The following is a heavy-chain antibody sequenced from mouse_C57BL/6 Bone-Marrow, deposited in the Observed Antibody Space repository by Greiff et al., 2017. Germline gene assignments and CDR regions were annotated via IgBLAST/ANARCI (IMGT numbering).Heavy chain of an antibody. V-gene: IGHV8-8*01. CDR3: ARIFYYDYFAWFAY. J-gene: IGHJ3*01. Sequence: ESGPGILQPSQTLSLTCSFSGFSLSTFGMGVGWIRQPSGKGLEWLAHIWWDDDKYYNPALKSRLTISKDTSKNQVFLKIANVDTADTATYYCARIFYYDYFAWFAYWGQGTLVTVSA. CDR1: GFSLSTFGMG. CDR2: IWWDDDK. D-gene: IGHD2-4*01.